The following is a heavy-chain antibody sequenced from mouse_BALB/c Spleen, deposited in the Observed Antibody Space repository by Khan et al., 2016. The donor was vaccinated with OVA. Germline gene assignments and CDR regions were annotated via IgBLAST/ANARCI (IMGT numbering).Heavy chain of an antibody. J-gene: IGHJ3*01. CDR3: DTLNGNPFAC. CDR2: IDPSNDDS. V-gene: IGHV14-3*02. CDR1: GFNIKDTY. D-gene: IGHD4-1*01. Sequence: VQLQQSGAELVKPGASVKLSCSASGFNIKDTYIHWMKQRPEQGLEWIGRIDPSNDDSKYGPKFQAKATLKADTSSNTAYLQLSSLTSADTAVWDSDTLNGNPFACWGQGTLVSVSA.